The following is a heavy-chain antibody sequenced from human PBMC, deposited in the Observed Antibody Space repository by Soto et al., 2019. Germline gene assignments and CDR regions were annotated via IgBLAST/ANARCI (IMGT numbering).Heavy chain of an antibody. J-gene: IGHJ4*02. CDR2: ISWNSGSI. CDR3: AKDIAARPLNYFDY. D-gene: IGHD6-6*01. Sequence: EVQLVESGGGLVQPGRSLRLSCAASGFTFDDYAMHWVRQAPGKGLEWFSGISWNSGSIGYADSVKGRFPISRDNAKNYLYLQMNSLRAEDTALYYCAKDIAARPLNYFDYWGQGTLVTVSS. V-gene: IGHV3-9*01. CDR1: GFTFDDYA.